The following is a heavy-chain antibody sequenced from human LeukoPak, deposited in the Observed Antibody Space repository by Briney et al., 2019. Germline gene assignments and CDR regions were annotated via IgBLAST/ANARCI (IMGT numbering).Heavy chain of an antibody. V-gene: IGHV3-23*01. Sequence: GRTLRLSCAASGFTLYNYAMSWVRQAPAKGLEWVSGISASGGNTYYADSVKGRFTISRDNSKNTLYLQMNSLRAEDTAVYYCARDIYNWKGIDYWGQGTLVTVSS. CDR2: ISASGGNT. CDR3: ARDIYNWKGIDY. D-gene: IGHD1-20*01. CDR1: GFTLYNYA. J-gene: IGHJ4*02.